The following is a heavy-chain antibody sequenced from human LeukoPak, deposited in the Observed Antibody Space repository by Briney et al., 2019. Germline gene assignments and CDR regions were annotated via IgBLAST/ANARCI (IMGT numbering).Heavy chain of an antibody. Sequence: SETLSLTCTVSGGSISNGDYYWTWIRQPPGKGLEWIGYIHYNGNTYYNPSLKSRLTISVDTSKNQFSLNLNSVTAADTAVYYCARTWGHGYSYDYWGQGTLVTVSS. D-gene: IGHD5-24*01. CDR1: GGSISNGDYY. J-gene: IGHJ4*02. CDR2: IHYNGNT. V-gene: IGHV4-30-4*01. CDR3: ARTWGHGYSYDY.